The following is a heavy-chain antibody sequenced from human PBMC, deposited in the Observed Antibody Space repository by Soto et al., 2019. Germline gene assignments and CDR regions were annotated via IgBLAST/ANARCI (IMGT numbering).Heavy chain of an antibody. J-gene: IGHJ6*02. CDR2: IFYSGST. D-gene: IGHD2-15*01. CDR3: ARHLTYCSAGSCYSDFPYYGMDV. Sequence: QLELQESGPGLVKPSETLSLTCTVSGGSISSSSYYWGWIRQPPGKGLEWIGSIFYSGSTYYNPSLKSRVTISVDTSKNQFSLKLSSVTAADTAVYYCARHLTYCSAGSCYSDFPYYGMDVWGQGTTVNVSS. CDR1: GGSISSSSYY. V-gene: IGHV4-39*01.